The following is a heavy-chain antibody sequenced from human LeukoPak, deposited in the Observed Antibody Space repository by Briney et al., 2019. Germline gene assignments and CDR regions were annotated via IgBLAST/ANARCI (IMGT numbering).Heavy chain of an antibody. CDR1: GGSISSYY. V-gene: IGHV4-39*01. J-gene: IGHJ4*02. Sequence: KSSETLSLTCTVSGGSISSYYWGWIRQPPGKGLEWIGSIFYSGTTYYNPSLKSRVTISVDTSKNQFSLRLSSVTAADTAVYYCASENCSGTSCSSFDYWGQGTLVTVSS. CDR2: IFYSGTT. CDR3: ASENCSGTSCSSFDY. D-gene: IGHD2-2*01.